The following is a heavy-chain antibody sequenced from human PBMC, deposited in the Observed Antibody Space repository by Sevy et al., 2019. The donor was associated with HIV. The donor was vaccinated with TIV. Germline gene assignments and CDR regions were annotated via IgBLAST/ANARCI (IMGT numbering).Heavy chain of an antibody. Sequence: GGSLRLSCAASGFTFSSYAMSWVRQAPGKGLEWVSAISGSGGSTYYADSVKGRFTISRDNCKNTLYLQMNSLRAEDTAVYYCAKDLLLLLEYFQHWGQRTLVTVSS. CDR2: ISGSGGST. J-gene: IGHJ1*01. CDR1: GFTFSSYA. V-gene: IGHV3-23*01. D-gene: IGHD2-15*01. CDR3: AKDLLLLLEYFQH.